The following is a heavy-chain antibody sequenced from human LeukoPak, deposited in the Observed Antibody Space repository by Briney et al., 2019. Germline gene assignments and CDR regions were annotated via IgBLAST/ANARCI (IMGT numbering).Heavy chain of an antibody. CDR3: ATSEGDSVGATDY. Sequence: GRSLRLSCAASGFTFSSYGMHWVRQAPGKGLEWVAVISYDGSNKYYADSAKGRFTISRDNPKNTLYLQMNSLRAEDTAVYYCATSEGDSVGATDYWGQGTLVTVSS. D-gene: IGHD1-26*01. CDR2: ISYDGSNK. J-gene: IGHJ4*02. CDR1: GFTFSSYG. V-gene: IGHV3-30*03.